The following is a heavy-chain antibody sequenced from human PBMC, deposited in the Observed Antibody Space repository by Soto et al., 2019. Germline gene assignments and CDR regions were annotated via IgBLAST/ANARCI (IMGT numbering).Heavy chain of an antibody. CDR2: ISYDGSNK. J-gene: IGHJ2*01. D-gene: IGHD6-19*01. CDR3: ARESGIAVAGTVNWYFDL. V-gene: IGHV3-30*04. Sequence: GGSLRLSCAASGFTFSSYAMHWVRQAPGKGLEWVAVISYDGSNKYYADSVKGRFTISRDNSKNTLYLQMNSLRAEDTAVYYCARESGIAVAGTVNWYFDLWGRGTLVTVSS. CDR1: GFTFSSYA.